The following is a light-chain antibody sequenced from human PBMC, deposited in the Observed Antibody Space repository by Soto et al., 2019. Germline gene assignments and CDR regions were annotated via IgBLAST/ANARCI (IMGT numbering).Light chain of an antibody. V-gene: IGKV1-39*01. Sequence: DIQMTQSPSSLSASVGDRVTITCRASQSISSYLNWYQQKPGKAPKLLIYAASSLQSGVPSRFSGSGSGTDFTLTISSLQPEDFATNYCQQSYSTLLTFGGGTKVEIK. J-gene: IGKJ4*01. CDR3: QQSYSTLLT. CDR1: QSISSY. CDR2: AAS.